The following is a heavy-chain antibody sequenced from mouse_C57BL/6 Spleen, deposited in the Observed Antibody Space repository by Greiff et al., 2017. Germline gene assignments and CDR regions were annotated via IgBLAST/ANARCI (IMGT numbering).Heavy chain of an antibody. CDR1: GYTFTSYW. J-gene: IGHJ2*01. Sequence: QVQLQQPGIELVKPGASVKLSCKASGYTFTSYWMHWVKQRPGQGLEWIGNINPSNGGTNYNEKFKSKATLTVDKSSSTAYMQLSSLTSEDSAVYYCARLGFTTVVATDYWGQGTTLTVSS. D-gene: IGHD1-1*01. CDR3: ARLGFTTVVATDY. V-gene: IGHV1-53*01. CDR2: INPSNGGT.